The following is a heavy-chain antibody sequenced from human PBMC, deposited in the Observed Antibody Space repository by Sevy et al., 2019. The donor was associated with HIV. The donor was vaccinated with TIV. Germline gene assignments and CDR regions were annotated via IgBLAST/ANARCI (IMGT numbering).Heavy chain of an antibody. Sequence: GGSLRLSCAASGFTFSSYAMSWVRQAPGKGLEWVSAISGSGGSTYYADSVKGRFTISRDNSKNTLYLQMNSLRAEDTAVYYCAKHPPPLTRSPYYFDYWGQGTLVTVSS. D-gene: IGHD3-10*01. CDR1: GFTFSSYA. CDR3: AKHPPPLTRSPYYFDY. V-gene: IGHV3-23*01. CDR2: ISGSGGST. J-gene: IGHJ4*02.